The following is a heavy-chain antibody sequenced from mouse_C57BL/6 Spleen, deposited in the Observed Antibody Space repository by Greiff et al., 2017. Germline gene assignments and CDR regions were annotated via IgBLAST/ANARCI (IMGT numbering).Heavy chain of an antibody. CDR1: GYAFSSSW. CDR3: VLDSSGYGGFAY. D-gene: IGHD3-2*02. Sequence: QVQLKQSGPELVKPGASVKISCKASGYAFSSSWMNWVKQRPGKGLEWIGRIYPGDGDTNYNGKFKGKATLTADKSSSTAYLQLSSLTSEDSAVYFWVLDSSGYGGFAYWGQGTLVTVSA. CDR2: IYPGDGDT. V-gene: IGHV1-82*01. J-gene: IGHJ3*01.